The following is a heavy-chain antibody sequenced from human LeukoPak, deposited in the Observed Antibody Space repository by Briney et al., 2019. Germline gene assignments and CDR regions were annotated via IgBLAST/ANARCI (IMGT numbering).Heavy chain of an antibody. D-gene: IGHD3-10*01. J-gene: IGHJ4*02. CDR3: ARGDARDYYGSGSFPFDY. CDR2: IYHNGNT. CDR1: GSSINSVYS. Sequence: SETLSLTCTVFGSSINSVYSWGWIRQPPGKGLEWIGSIYHNGNTYYNSSLKSRVTISVHTSENQFSLKLSSVTAADTAVYYCARGDARDYYGSGSFPFDYWGQGTLVTVSS. V-gene: IGHV4-38-2*02.